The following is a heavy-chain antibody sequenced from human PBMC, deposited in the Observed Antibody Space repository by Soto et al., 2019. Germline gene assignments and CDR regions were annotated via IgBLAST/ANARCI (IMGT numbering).Heavy chain of an antibody. Sequence: VKVSCKASGGTFSSYTISWVRQAPGQGLEWMGRIIPILGIANYAQKFQGRVTITADKSTSTAYMELSSLRSGDTAVYYCAREAGTINWFDPWGQGTLVTVSS. CDR1: GGTFSSYT. D-gene: IGHD1-1*01. CDR2: IIPILGIA. CDR3: AREAGTINWFDP. V-gene: IGHV1-69*04. J-gene: IGHJ5*02.